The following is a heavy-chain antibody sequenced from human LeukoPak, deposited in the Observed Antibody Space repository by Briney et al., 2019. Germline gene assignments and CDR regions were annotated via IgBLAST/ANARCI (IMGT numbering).Heavy chain of an antibody. CDR1: RGTFSSYA. CDR2: IIPILGIA. J-gene: IGHJ4*02. CDR3: ARVGGTAMVPTDY. D-gene: IGHD5-18*01. Sequence: SVKVSCKASRGTFSSYAISWVRQAPGQGLEWMGRIIPILGIANYAQKFQGRVTITADKSTSTAYMELSSLRSEDTAVYYCARVGGTAMVPTDYWDQGTLVTVSS. V-gene: IGHV1-69*04.